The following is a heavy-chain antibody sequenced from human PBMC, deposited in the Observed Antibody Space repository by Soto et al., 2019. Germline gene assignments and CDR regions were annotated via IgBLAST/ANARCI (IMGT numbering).Heavy chain of an antibody. CDR1: GFTFSSYS. CDR2: ISSSSSYI. V-gene: IGHV3-21*01. Sequence: GGSLRLSCAASGFTFSSYSMNWVRQAPGKGLEWVSSISSSSSYIYYADSVKGRFTISRDYAKNSLYLQMNSLRAEDTAVYYCSIDRVAFRPDHYYYYGMDFWGQGTTDTVSS. J-gene: IGHJ6*02. D-gene: IGHD2-15*01. CDR3: SIDRVAFRPDHYYYYGMDF.